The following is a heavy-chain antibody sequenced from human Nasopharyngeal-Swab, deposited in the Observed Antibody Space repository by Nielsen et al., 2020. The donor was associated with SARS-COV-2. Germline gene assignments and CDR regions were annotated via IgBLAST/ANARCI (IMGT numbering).Heavy chain of an antibody. J-gene: IGHJ4*02. D-gene: IGHD3-22*01. Sequence: SETLSLTCTVPGGSISTYYWTWIRQPPGKGLEWIGYIYYNGITNYNPSLKSRVTISVDMSQNQFSLRLSSVTAADTAVYYCARGSFFDSSGYYAPSFDYWGQGTLVTVSS. CDR3: ARGSFFDSSGYYAPSFDY. CDR2: IYYNGIT. V-gene: IGHV4-59*01. CDR1: GGSISTYY.